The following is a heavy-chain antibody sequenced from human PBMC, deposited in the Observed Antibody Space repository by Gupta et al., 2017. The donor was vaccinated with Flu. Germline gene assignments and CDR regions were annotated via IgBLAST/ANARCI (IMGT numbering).Heavy chain of an antibody. J-gene: IGHJ4*02. Sequence: QVQLVEPGGGVVQPGRSLRLSCAASGFTFSSYGMHWVRQAPGKGLEWVAVISYDGSNKYYADSVKGRVTISRDNSKNTLYLQMNSLRAEDTAVYYCAKAAPFDSSGYYGDYWGQGTLVTVSS. V-gene: IGHV3-30*18. CDR1: GFTFSSYG. CDR2: ISYDGSNK. CDR3: AKAAPFDSSGYYGDY. D-gene: IGHD3-22*01.